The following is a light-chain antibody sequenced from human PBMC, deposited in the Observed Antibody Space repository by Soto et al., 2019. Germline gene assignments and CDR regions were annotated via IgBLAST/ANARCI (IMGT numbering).Light chain of an antibody. Sequence: QSALAQPASVSGSPGQSITISCTGTSSDVGSYNYVSWYQLHPGKAPKLMIYEVSNRPSGVSNRFSGSKSGDTASLTISGLQAEDEADYYCSSYTTSNTLYVFGTGTKVTVL. CDR1: SSDVGSYNY. CDR3: SSYTTSNTLYV. V-gene: IGLV2-14*01. CDR2: EVS. J-gene: IGLJ1*01.